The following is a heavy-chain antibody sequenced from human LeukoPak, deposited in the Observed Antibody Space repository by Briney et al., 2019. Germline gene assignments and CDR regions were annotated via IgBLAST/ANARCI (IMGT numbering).Heavy chain of an antibody. CDR2: INPSGGST. CDR3: ARDLGGIAVAGPYYYGMDV. V-gene: IGHV1-46*01. J-gene: IGHJ6*02. D-gene: IGHD6-19*01. Sequence: SVRVSCKASGDALTTYDMDWVRHAPGQGLEWRGIINPSGGSTSSAQKFQGRVTMTRDTSTSTVYMELSSLRSEDTAVYYCARDLGGIAVAGPYYYGMDVWGQGTTVTVSS. CDR1: GDALTTYD.